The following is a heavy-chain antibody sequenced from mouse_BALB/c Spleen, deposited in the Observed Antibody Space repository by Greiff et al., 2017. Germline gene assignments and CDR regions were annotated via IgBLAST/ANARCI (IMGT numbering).Heavy chain of an antibody. CDR1: GFTFSSYA. Sequence: DVKLVESGGGLVKPGGSLKLSCAASGFTFSSYAMSWVRQSPEKRLEWVAEISSGGSYTYYPDTVTGRFTISRDNAKNTLYLEMSSLRSEDTAMYYCARDRGGYVFDYWGQGTTLTVSS. J-gene: IGHJ2*01. V-gene: IGHV5-9-4*01. D-gene: IGHD2-2*01. CDR3: ARDRGGYVFDY. CDR2: ISSGGSYT.